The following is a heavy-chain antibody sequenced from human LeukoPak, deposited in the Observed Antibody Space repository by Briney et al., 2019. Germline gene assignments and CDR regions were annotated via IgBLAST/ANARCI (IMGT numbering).Heavy chain of an antibody. CDR2: INPNSGGT. CDR1: GYTFTGYY. D-gene: IGHD1-14*01. V-gene: IGHV1-2*02. Sequence: ASVKVSCKASGYTFTGYYMHWVRQAPGQGLEWMGWINPNSGGTNYAQKFQGRVTMTRDASISTAYMELSRLRSDDTALYYCARETNTVSKRTFDIWGLGTMITVSA. J-gene: IGHJ3*02. CDR3: ARETNTVSKRTFDI.